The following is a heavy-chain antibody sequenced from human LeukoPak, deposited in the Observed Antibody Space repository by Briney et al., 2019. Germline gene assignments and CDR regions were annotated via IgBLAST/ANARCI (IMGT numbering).Heavy chain of an antibody. Sequence: GGSLRLSCAASGFTFSSYCMNWVRQAPGKGLEWVAVISYDGSNKYYADSVKGRFTISRGNSKNTLYLQMNSLRAEDTAVYYCAKPARTDYADYWGQGTLVTVSS. CDR1: GFTFSSYC. V-gene: IGHV3-30*18. CDR3: AKPARTDYADY. CDR2: ISYDGSNK. J-gene: IGHJ4*02. D-gene: IGHD1-14*01.